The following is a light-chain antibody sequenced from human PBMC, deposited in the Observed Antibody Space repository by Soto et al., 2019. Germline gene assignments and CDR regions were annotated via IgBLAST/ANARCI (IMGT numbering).Light chain of an antibody. Sequence: EIVLTQSPGTLSLSPGERATLSGRASQSVDSNYLAWYQQKPGQAPRRHIYGAPSRATGVPDTFSGSGSGTDFTLTISRLEPEDFALYYCQQYGRSPRTFGQGTKVDIK. CDR3: QQYGRSPRT. CDR1: QSVDSNY. V-gene: IGKV3-20*01. CDR2: GAP. J-gene: IGKJ1*01.